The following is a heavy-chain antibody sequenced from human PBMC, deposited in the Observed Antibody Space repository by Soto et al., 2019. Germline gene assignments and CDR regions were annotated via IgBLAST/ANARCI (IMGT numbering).Heavy chain of an antibody. D-gene: IGHD3-10*01. Sequence: TSETLSLTCTVSGGSISSYYWSWIRQPPGKGLEWIGYIYYSGSTNYNPSLKSRVTISVDTSKNQFSLKLSSVTAADTAVYYCARENVLLWFGESVYYYGMDVWGQGTTVTVSS. J-gene: IGHJ6*02. CDR2: IYYSGST. V-gene: IGHV4-59*01. CDR3: ARENVLLWFGESVYYYGMDV. CDR1: GGSISSYY.